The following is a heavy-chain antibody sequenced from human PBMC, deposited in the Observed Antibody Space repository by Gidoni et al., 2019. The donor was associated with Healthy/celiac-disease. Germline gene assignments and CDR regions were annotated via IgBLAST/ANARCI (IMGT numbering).Heavy chain of an antibody. J-gene: IGHJ4*02. Sequence: EVQLVESGGGLVQPGGSLRLSCAASGFTFSSYAMSWVRQAPGKGLEWVSAISGSGGSTYYADSVKGRFTISRDNSKNTLYLQMNSLRAEDTAVYYCAKDGLRSQRYPYYFDYWGQGTLVTVSS. CDR2: ISGSGGST. D-gene: IGHD4-17*01. V-gene: IGHV3-23*04. CDR1: GFTFSSYA. CDR3: AKDGLRSQRYPYYFDY.